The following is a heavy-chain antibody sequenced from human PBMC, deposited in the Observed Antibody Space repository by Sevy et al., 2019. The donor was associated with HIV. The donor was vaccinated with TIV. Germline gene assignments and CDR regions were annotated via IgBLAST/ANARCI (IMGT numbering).Heavy chain of an antibody. V-gene: IGHV3-33*01. CDR1: GFTFSSYG. D-gene: IGHD7-27*01. J-gene: IGHJ3*02. CDR3: ARATGNWGDDAFDI. Sequence: GGSLRLSCAASGFTFSSYGMHWVRQAPGKGLEWVAVIWYDGSNKYYADSVKGRFTMSRDNSKNTLYLQMNSLRAEDTAVYYCARATGNWGDDAFDIWGQGTMVTVSS. CDR2: IWYDGSNK.